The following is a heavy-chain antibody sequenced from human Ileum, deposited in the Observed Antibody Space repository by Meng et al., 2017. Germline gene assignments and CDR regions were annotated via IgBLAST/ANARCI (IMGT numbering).Heavy chain of an antibody. CDR3: ATSGGGFDY. CDR1: RYTFTNSD. Sequence: QWLLVQAGAGLNKPGASWKGSCKASRYTFTNSDINWVRQAPGQGLEWMGWINTNTGNPTYAQGFTGRFVFSLDTSVNTAHLQISTLTAEDTAVYYCATSGGGFDYWGQGALVTVSS. V-gene: IGHV7-4-1*02. J-gene: IGHJ4*02. D-gene: IGHD1-26*01. CDR2: INTNTGNP.